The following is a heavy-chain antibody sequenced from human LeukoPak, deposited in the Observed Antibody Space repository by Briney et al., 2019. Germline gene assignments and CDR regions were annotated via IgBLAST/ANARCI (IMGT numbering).Heavy chain of an antibody. J-gene: IGHJ4*02. CDR2: ISSSGDNT. Sequence: PGGSLRLSCAASGFTFSSYAMGWVRQAPGKGLEWVSGISSSGDNTYYADSVKGRFTISRDNSKNTLYLQMNSLRAEDTAVYYCARLTGSYFDYWGQGTLVTVSS. V-gene: IGHV3-23*01. D-gene: IGHD7-27*01. CDR1: GFTFSSYA. CDR3: ARLTGSYFDY.